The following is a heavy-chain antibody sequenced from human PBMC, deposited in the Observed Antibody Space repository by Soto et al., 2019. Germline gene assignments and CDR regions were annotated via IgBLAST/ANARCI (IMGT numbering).Heavy chain of an antibody. CDR3: TCEKIEKSDGLYEAFDS. D-gene: IGHD2-21*01. CDR1: GYTFSAYY. V-gene: IGHV1-2*02. J-gene: IGHJ3*02. CDR2: MNPKSGGT. Sequence: ASVKVSCKASGYTFSAYYTHWVRQAPGQGLEWMGWMNPKSGGTYFAQKFQGRVTLTRDTSISTAYMEVNRLRSDDTAVYYRTCEKIEKSDGLYEAFDSWGQGTTGTVSS.